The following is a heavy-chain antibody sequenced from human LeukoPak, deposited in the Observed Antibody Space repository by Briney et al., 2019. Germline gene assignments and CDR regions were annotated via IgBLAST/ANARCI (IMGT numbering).Heavy chain of an antibody. CDR2: IYYSGST. CDR3: ARGNTAMVPGYYYYGMDV. CDR1: GGSISSYY. V-gene: IGHV4-59*01. D-gene: IGHD5-18*01. Sequence: KPSETLSLTCTVSGGSISSYYWSWIRKPPGKGLEWIGYIYYSGSTNYNPSLKSRVTISVDTSKNQFSLKLSSVTAADTAVYYCARGNTAMVPGYYYYGMDVWGQGTTVTVSS. J-gene: IGHJ6*02.